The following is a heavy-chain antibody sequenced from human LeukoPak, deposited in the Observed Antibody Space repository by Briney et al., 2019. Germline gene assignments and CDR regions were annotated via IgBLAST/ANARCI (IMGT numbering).Heavy chain of an antibody. V-gene: IGHV3-48*04. Sequence: PGGSLRLSCAASGFTFNSYAMSWVRQAPGKGLEWVSYISSSGSTIYYADSVKGRFTISRDNAKNSLYLQMNSLRAEDTAVYYCAREGGYSSSWPDYWGQGTLVTVSS. CDR3: AREGGYSSSWPDY. J-gene: IGHJ4*02. CDR2: ISSSGSTI. CDR1: GFTFNSYA. D-gene: IGHD6-13*01.